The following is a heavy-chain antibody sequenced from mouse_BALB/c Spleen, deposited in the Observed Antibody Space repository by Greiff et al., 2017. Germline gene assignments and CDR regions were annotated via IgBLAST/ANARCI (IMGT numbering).Heavy chain of an antibody. D-gene: IGHD1-1*01. J-gene: IGHJ2*01. CDR2: IRNKANGYTT. Sequence: EVMLVESGGGLVQPGGSLRLSCATSGFTFTDYYMSWVRQPPGKALEWLGFIRNKANGYTTEYSASVKGRFTISRDNSQSILYLQMNTLRAEDSATYYCAREGLYGSSPFDYWGQGTTLTVSS. V-gene: IGHV7-3*02. CDR3: AREGLYGSSPFDY. CDR1: GFTFTDYY.